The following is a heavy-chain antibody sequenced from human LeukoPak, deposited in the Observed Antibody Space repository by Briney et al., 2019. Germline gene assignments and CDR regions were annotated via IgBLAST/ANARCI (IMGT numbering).Heavy chain of an antibody. CDR1: GYSIAITYY. D-gene: IGHD6-19*01. CDR3: ARNVSGGFFND. Sequence: SETLSLTCSVSGYSIAITYYWAWIRQSPGKGLEWIGSIHHSGSRFERGSTHYNPSLRSRVTVSADTSKNQFSLTLSGVTAADTAVYFCARNVSGGFFNDWSPGTLVTVSS. CDR2: IHHSGSRFERGST. V-gene: IGHV4-38-2*01. J-gene: IGHJ1*01.